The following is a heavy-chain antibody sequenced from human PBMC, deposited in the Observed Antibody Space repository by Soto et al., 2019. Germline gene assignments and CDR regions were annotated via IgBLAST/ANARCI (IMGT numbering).Heavy chain of an antibody. V-gene: IGHV5-10-1*01. D-gene: IGHD2-2*01. CDR3: ARQVVVVPAANYYYYGMDV. J-gene: IGHJ6*02. Sequence: PGESLKISCKGSGYSFTSYWISWVRQMHGKGLEWMGRIDPSDSYTHYSPSFQGHVTISADKSISTAYLQWSSLKASDTAMYYCARQVVVVPAANYYYYGMDVWGQRTTVTVSS. CDR1: GYSFTSYW. CDR2: IDPSDSYT.